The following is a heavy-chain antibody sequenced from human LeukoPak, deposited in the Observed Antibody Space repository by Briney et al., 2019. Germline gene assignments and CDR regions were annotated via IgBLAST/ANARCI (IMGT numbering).Heavy chain of an antibody. Sequence: SETLSLTCTVSDASISSGGYYWSSIRQHPGTGLEWIGYIYYSGSTYYYNPSLKSRVTISVDTSKNQFSLELTSVTGADTAVYYCARGSPTESARWFGPWGQGTLVTVSS. D-gene: IGHD1-14*01. J-gene: IGHJ5*02. V-gene: IGHV4-31*03. CDR2: IYYSGSTY. CDR3: ARGSPTESARWFGP. CDR1: DASISSGGYY.